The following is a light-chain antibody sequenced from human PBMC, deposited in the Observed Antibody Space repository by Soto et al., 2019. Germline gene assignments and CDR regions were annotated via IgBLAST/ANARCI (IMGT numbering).Light chain of an antibody. CDR2: AAY. V-gene: IGKV1-9*01. J-gene: IGKJ5*01. CDR3: QYLNGAPTIT. Sequence: DIQLTQSPSFLSASVGDRVTITCRASQDVSDYVAWYQHAPGNAPNLLIYAAYTLQSGVTSRFSGSGSGTEFILTITSLQPEDFATYYCQYLNGAPTITFGQGTRLDVK. CDR1: QDVSDY.